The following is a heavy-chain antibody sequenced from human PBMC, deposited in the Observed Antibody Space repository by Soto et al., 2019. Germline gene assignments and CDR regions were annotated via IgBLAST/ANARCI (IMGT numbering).Heavy chain of an antibody. V-gene: IGHV4-39*01. J-gene: IGHJ3*02. CDR1: GGSISSSSYY. CDR3: ARSPRLSSTMIVVVITNAFDI. CDR2: IYYSGST. Sequence: QLQLQESGPGLVKPSETLSLTCTVSGGSISSSSYYWGWIRQPPGKGLEWIGSIYYSGSTYYNPSLKSRVTISVDTSKNQFSLKLSSVTAADTAVYYCARSPRLSSTMIVVVITNAFDIWGQGTMVTVSS. D-gene: IGHD3-22*01.